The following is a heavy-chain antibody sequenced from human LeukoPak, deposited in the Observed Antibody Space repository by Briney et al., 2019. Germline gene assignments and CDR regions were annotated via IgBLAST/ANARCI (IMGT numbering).Heavy chain of an antibody. J-gene: IGHJ3*02. Sequence: ASVKVSCKASGYTFTSYGISWVRQAPGQGLEWMEWISAYNGNTNYAQKLQGRVTMTTDTSTSTAYMELRSLRSDDTAVYYCARHRITMVRGVIINDAFDIWGQGTMVTVSS. V-gene: IGHV1-18*01. D-gene: IGHD3-10*01. CDR2: ISAYNGNT. CDR3: ARHRITMVRGVIINDAFDI. CDR1: GYTFTSYG.